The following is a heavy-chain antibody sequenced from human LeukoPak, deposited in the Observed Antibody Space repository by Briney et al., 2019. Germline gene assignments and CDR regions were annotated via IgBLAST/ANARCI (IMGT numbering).Heavy chain of an antibody. CDR3: ARDRMVRGVRNWFDP. J-gene: IGHJ5*02. V-gene: IGHV3-74*01. CDR2: INSDGSST. CDR1: GFTFSSYW. Sequence: PGGSLRLSCAASGFTFSSYWMHWVRQAPGKGLVWVSRINSDGSSTSYADSVKGRFTISRDNAKNTLYLQMNSLRAEDTAVYYCARDRMVRGVRNWFDPWGQGTLVTVSS. D-gene: IGHD3-10*01.